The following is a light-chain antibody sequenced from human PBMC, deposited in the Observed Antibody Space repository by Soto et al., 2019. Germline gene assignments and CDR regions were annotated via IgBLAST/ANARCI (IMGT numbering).Light chain of an antibody. J-gene: IGLJ1*01. CDR3: CSYGGSFPYV. CDR1: SSDVGGYDY. CDR2: DVT. V-gene: IGLV2-11*01. Sequence: QSALTQPPSVSGSPGQQATFSCTGPSSDVGGYDYVSWYQQHPGKAPKLLIYDVTKRPSGVPDRFSGSKSGNTASLTISGLQAEDEADFFCCSYGGSFPYVFGTGTKLTVL.